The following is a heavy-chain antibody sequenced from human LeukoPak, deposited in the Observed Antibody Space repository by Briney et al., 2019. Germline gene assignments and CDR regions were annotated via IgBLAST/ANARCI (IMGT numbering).Heavy chain of an antibody. Sequence: SLRLSCAASGFTFDDYAMHWVRQAPGKGLEWVSGISWNSGSIGYADSVKGRFTISRDNAKNSLYLQMSSLRAEDTALYYCAKTPDYGDDYYFDYWGQGTLVTVSS. J-gene: IGHJ4*02. CDR3: AKTPDYGDDYYFDY. CDR1: GFTFDDYA. D-gene: IGHD4-17*01. V-gene: IGHV3-9*01. CDR2: ISWNSGSI.